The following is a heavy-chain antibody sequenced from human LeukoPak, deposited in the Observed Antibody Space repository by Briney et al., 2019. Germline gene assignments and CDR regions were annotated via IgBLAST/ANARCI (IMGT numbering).Heavy chain of an antibody. CDR2: ISYDGSNK. V-gene: IGHV3-30*04. Sequence: GGSLRLSCAASGFTFSSYAMHWVRQAPGKGLEWVAVISYDGSNKYYADSVKGRFTISRDNSKNTLYLQMNSLRAEDTAVYYCAREDYYDSSGYYANYFDYWGQGTLVTVSS. D-gene: IGHD3-22*01. CDR3: AREDYYDSSGYYANYFDY. CDR1: GFTFSSYA. J-gene: IGHJ4*02.